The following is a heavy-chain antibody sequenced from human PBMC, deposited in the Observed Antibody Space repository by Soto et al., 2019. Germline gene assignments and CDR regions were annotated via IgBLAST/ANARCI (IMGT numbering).Heavy chain of an antibody. CDR2: IYHSGST. CDR1: GYSISSGYY. V-gene: IGHV4-38-2*02. D-gene: IGHD6-13*01. J-gene: IGHJ4*02. CDR3: ARDPKRYSSFDY. Sequence: SETLSLTCAVSGYSISSGYYWGWIRRPPGKGLEWIGSIYHSGSTYYNPSLKSRVTISVDTSKNQFSLKLSSVTAADTAVYYCARDPKRYSSFDYWGQGTLVTVSS.